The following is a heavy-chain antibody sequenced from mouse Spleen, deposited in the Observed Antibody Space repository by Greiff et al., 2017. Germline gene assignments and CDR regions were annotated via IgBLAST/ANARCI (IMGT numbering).Heavy chain of an antibody. CDR1: GFTFSSYA. J-gene: IGHJ4*01. CDR2: ISSGGSYT. V-gene: IGHV5-9-4*01. Sequence: EVQLVESGGGLVKPGGSLKLSCAASGFTFSSYAMSWVRQSPEKRLEWVAEISSGGSYTYYPDTVTGRFTISRDNAKNTLYLEMSSLRSEDTAMYYCARDEYAMDYWGQGTSVTVSS. CDR3: ARDEYAMDY.